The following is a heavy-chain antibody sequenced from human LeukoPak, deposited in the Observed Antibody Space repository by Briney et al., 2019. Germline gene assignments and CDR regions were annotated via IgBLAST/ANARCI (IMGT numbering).Heavy chain of an antibody. V-gene: IGHV4-34*01. CDR2: INHSGST. CDR3: ARGASNWEFDY. Sequence: PSETLSLTCAVYGGSFSGYYWSWIRQPPGKGLEWIGEINHSGSTNYNPSLKSRVTISVDTSKNQFSLKLSSVTAADTAVYYCARGASNWEFDYWGQGTLVTVSS. CDR1: GGSFSGYY. J-gene: IGHJ4*02. D-gene: IGHD7-27*01.